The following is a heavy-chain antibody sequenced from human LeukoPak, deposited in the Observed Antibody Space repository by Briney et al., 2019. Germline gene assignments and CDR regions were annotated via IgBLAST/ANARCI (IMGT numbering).Heavy chain of an antibody. CDR1: GFAVSSNY. CDR3: AKFGSSGLQGY. D-gene: IGHD6-6*01. V-gene: IGHV3-53*05. CDR2: IYSGDST. Sequence: GGSLRLSCAASGFAVSSNYMNWVRQAPGKGLEWVSVIYSGDSTYYADSVKGRFTISRDNSKNTLYLQMNSLKSEDTAVYYCAKFGSSGLQGYWGQGTLVTVSS. J-gene: IGHJ4*02.